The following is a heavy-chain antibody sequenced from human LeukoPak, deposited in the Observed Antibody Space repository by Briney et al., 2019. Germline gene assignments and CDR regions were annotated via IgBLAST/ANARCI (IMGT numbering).Heavy chain of an antibody. Sequence: PSETLSLTCTVSGGSISSYYWSWIRQLPGKGLEWIGYIYTSGSTNYNPSLKSRVTISVDTSKNQFPLKLSSVTAADTAVYYCARHADDCSSTSCHYYYYYYMDVWGKGTTVTVSS. D-gene: IGHD2-2*01. J-gene: IGHJ6*03. V-gene: IGHV4-4*09. CDR2: IYTSGST. CDR3: ARHADDCSSTSCHYYYYYYMDV. CDR1: GGSISSYY.